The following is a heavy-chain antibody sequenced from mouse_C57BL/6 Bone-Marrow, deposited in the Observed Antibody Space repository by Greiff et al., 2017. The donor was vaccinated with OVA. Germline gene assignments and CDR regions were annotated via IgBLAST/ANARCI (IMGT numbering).Heavy chain of an antibody. D-gene: IGHD2-4*01. CDR1: GYTFTDYN. Sequence: VQLQQSGPELVKPGASVKIPCKASGYTFTDYNLDWVKQSHGKSLEWIGDINPNNGGTIYNQKFKGKATLTVDKSSSTAYMELRSLTSEDTAVYYCARYDYEGFAYWGQGTLVTVSA. J-gene: IGHJ3*01. V-gene: IGHV1-18*01. CDR3: ARYDYEGFAY. CDR2: INPNNGGT.